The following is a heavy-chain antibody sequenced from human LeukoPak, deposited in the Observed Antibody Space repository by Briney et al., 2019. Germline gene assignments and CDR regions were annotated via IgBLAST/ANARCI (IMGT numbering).Heavy chain of an antibody. CDR1: GGSISSYY. CDR2: IYYSGST. V-gene: IGHV4-4*07. CDR3: ARETSQKGAHYMDV. Sequence: PSETLSLTCTVSGGSISSYYWSWIRQPAGKGLEWIGRIYYSGSTSYKPSLKSRVTISVDTSKDQFSLKLRSVTAADTAVYYCARETSQKGAHYMDVWGKGTTVTISS. J-gene: IGHJ6*03. D-gene: IGHD3-16*01.